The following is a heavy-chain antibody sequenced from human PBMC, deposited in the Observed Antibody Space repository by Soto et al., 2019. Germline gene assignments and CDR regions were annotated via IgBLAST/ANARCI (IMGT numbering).Heavy chain of an antibody. CDR2: ISGDGRTT. CDR3: ARGVPNCSSSSCYFDF. V-gene: IGHV3-74*01. J-gene: IGHJ4*02. D-gene: IGHD2-2*01. Sequence: HPXASLRLSCAASGFTFGSHGMNGVRQAPGKGLVWVSRISGDGRTTSHADSVKGRFTISRDNAKNTLYLQMNSLRVEDTAVCYCARGVPNCSSSSCYFDFWGQGILVTVSS. CDR1: GFTFGSHG.